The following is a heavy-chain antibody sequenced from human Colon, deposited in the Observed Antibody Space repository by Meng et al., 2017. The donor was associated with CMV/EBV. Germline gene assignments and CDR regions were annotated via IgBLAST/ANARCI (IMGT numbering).Heavy chain of an antibody. CDR2: IYYSGST. J-gene: IGHJ4*02. Sequence: LRLSCTVSGGSISSSSYYWGWIRQPPGKGLEWIGSIYYSGSTYYNPSLKSRVTISVDTSKNQFSLKLSSVTAADTAVYYCARVFWGATNYYFDYWGQGTLVTVSS. CDR3: ARVFWGATNYYFDY. D-gene: IGHD3-16*01. V-gene: IGHV4-39*07. CDR1: GGSISSSSYY.